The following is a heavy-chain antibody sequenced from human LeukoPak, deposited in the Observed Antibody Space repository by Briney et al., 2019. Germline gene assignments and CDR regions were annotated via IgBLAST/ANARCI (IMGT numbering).Heavy chain of an antibody. CDR3: ATLWGYSPEDYFDY. CDR1: GGTFSSYA. V-gene: IGHV1-69*05. D-gene: IGHD2-21*01. Sequence: SVKVSCKASGGTFSSYAISWVRQAPGQGLEWVGGIIPIFGTANYAQKFQGRVTITTDESTSTAYMELSSLRSEDTAVYYCATLWGYSPEDYFDYWGQGTLVTVSS. CDR2: IIPIFGTA. J-gene: IGHJ4*02.